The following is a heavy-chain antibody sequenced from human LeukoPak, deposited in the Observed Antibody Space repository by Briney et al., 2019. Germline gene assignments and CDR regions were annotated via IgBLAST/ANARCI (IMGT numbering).Heavy chain of an antibody. D-gene: IGHD6-13*01. CDR2: ISGDGNSA. Sequence: PGESLRLSCAASGFTFSSYWMHWVRHAPGKGLVWVSRISGDGNSARYADSVKGRFTISRDNAKYSLYLQMSSLRDEDTAVYYCARGSSSWDYFDYWGQGTLVTVSS. CDR3: ARGSSSWDYFDY. J-gene: IGHJ4*02. CDR1: GFTFSSYW. V-gene: IGHV3-74*01.